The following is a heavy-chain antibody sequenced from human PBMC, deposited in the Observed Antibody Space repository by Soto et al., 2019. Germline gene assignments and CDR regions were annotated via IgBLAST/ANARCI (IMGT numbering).Heavy chain of an antibody. CDR3: ARDPRQYYDILTYCFDY. J-gene: IGHJ4*02. V-gene: IGHV3-21*01. Sequence: GSRRLSCAASGFTFSSYSMNWVRHAPVKGLEWVSSISSSSSYIYYADSVKGRFTISRDKAKNSLYLQMNSLRAEDTAVYYCARDPRQYYDILTYCFDYWGQGTLLTVSS. CDR2: ISSSSSYI. D-gene: IGHD3-9*01. CDR1: GFTFSSYS.